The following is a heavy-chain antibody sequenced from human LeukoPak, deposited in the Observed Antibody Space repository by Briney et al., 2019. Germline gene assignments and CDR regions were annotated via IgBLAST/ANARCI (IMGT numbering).Heavy chain of an antibody. Sequence: GGSLRLSCATFGFDFENYAMHWVRQRPGKGLEWVSGISHNSDSRAYADSVRGRFTISRDNAKNSLYLQMNSLRAEDTALYYCAKDTVTTLPSAYMDVWGQGTTVTVSS. J-gene: IGHJ6*02. D-gene: IGHD4-17*01. CDR1: GFDFENYA. V-gene: IGHV3-9*01. CDR2: ISHNSDSR. CDR3: AKDTVTTLPSAYMDV.